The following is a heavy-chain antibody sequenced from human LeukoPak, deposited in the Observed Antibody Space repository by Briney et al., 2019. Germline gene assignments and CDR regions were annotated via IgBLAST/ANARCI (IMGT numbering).Heavy chain of an antibody. CDR2: IYNSGGS. V-gene: IGHV4-59*08. CDR1: GGSISPHS. D-gene: IGHD6-13*01. J-gene: IGHJ6*02. CDR3: ARLSHIAAAGSYSYHALDV. Sequence: SETLSLTCTVSGGSISPHSWSWIRQPPGKGLESVGFIYNSGGSDYNPSLNSRLTMSVDTSKNQLSLKLRSVTAADTAVYYCARLSHIAAAGSYSYHALDVWGQGTTVTDSS.